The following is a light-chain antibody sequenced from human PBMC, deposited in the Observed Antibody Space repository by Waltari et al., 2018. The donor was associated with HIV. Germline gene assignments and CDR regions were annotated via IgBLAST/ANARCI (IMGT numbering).Light chain of an antibody. CDR3: CSYAGTYIV. J-gene: IGLJ1*01. CDR1: SSDLGAYKH. Sequence: QSALTQPASVSGSRGQSITIPCTGTSSDLGAYKHVSWYQHHPAKAPKLMIYEVNSRPSGISSRFSGSKSGNTASLTISGLQAEDEADYYCCSYAGTYIVFGTGTEVTVL. CDR2: EVN. V-gene: IGLV2-14*01.